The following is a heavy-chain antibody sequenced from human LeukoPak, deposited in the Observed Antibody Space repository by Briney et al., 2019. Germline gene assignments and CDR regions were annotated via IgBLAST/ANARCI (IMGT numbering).Heavy chain of an antibody. V-gene: IGHV4-59*01. Sequence: PSETLSLTCTVSGGSISSYYWSWIRQPPGKGLEWIGYIYYSGSTNYNPSLKSRVTISVDTSKNQFSLKLSSVTAADTAVYYCARDARVIGAFDIWGQGTMVTVSS. J-gene: IGHJ3*02. CDR3: ARDARVIGAFDI. D-gene: IGHD2/OR15-2a*01. CDR2: IYYSGST. CDR1: GGSISSYY.